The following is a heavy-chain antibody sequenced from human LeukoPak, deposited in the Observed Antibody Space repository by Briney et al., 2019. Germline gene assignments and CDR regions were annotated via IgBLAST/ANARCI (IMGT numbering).Heavy chain of an antibody. D-gene: IGHD6-19*01. Sequence: PAETLSLACTVSGVSIGGFYWGWIRQPPGKGLEWIGYIYNCGSTNYNPSLKSRVTISLDTSNNQFSLRLSSVTAADTAVYFCARRLVTVAGPCDYWGQGTLVTVSS. CDR3: ARRLVTVAGPCDY. V-gene: IGHV4-59*08. J-gene: IGHJ4*02. CDR2: IYNCGST. CDR1: GVSIGGFY.